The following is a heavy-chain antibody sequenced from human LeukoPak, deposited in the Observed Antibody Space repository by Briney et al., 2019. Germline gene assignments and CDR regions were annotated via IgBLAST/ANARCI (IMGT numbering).Heavy chain of an antibody. CDR3: ARGSHHSAAAGGIYYYYYMDV. CDR2: IYHSGST. D-gene: IGHD6-13*01. J-gene: IGHJ6*03. CDR1: GYSISSGYY. V-gene: IGHV4-38-2*02. Sequence: PSETLSLTCTVSGYSISSGYYWGWIRQPPGKGLEWIGSIYHSGSTYYNPSLKSRVTISVDTSKNQFSLKLSSVAAADTAVYYCARGSHHSAAAGGIYYYYYMDVWGKGTTVTVSS.